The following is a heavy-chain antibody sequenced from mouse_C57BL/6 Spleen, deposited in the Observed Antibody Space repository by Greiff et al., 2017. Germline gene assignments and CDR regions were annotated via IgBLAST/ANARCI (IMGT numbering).Heavy chain of an antibody. CDR3: ASPDY. CDR1: GYSFTGYY. Sequence: EVQLQQSGPELVKPGASVKISCKASGYSFTGYYMNWVKQSTEKSLEWIGEINPSTGGTTYNQKFKAKATLTVDKSSSTAYMQLKSLASEDSAVYYCASPDYWGQGTTLTVSS. V-gene: IGHV1-42*01. CDR2: INPSTGGT. J-gene: IGHJ2*01.